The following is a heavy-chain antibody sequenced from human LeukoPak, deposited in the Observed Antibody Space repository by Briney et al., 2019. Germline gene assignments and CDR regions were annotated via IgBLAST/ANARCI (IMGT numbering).Heavy chain of an antibody. V-gene: IGHV1-69*05. Sequence: ASVKVSCKASGGTFSSYAISWVRQAPGQGLEWMGGIIPIFGTANYAQKFQGRVTITTDESTSTAYMELSSLRSEDTAVYYCAREILTTYYFDYWGQGTLVTVSS. CDR3: AREILTTYYFDY. D-gene: IGHD3-9*01. CDR2: IIPIFGTA. J-gene: IGHJ4*02. CDR1: GGTFSSYA.